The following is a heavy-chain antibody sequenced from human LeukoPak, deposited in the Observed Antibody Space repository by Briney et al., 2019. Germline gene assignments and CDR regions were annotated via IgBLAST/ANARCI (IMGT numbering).Heavy chain of an antibody. Sequence: SVKVSCKASGGTFSSYAISWVRQAPGQGLEWMGGIIPIFGTANYAQKFQGRVTITADKSTSTAYMELSSLRSEDTAVYYCASEENSSSSGSAYYMDVWGKGTTVTVSS. CDR1: GGTFSSYA. V-gene: IGHV1-69*06. D-gene: IGHD6-6*01. CDR2: IIPIFGTA. J-gene: IGHJ6*03. CDR3: ASEENSSSSGSAYYMDV.